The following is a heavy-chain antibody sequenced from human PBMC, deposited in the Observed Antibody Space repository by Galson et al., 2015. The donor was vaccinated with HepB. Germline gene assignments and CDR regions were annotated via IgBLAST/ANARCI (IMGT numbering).Heavy chain of an antibody. Sequence: QVKLQESGPGLVKPSETLSLTCTVSGDSISNYYWSWIRQPPGRGLEWIGVLSYTGRTDYSPSLKSRVTISVDTSGNQLSLKMTSVIAADTAVYFCARQSHRSGWGYFDYWGQGTLVSVSS. CDR3: ARQSHRSGWGYFDY. J-gene: IGHJ4*02. V-gene: IGHV4-59*08. CDR1: GDSISNYY. D-gene: IGHD6-19*01. CDR2: LSYTGRT.